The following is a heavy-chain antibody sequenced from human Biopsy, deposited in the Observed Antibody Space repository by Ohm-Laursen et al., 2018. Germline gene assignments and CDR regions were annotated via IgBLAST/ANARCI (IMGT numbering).Heavy chain of an antibody. CDR2: ITWNSGSI. D-gene: IGHD2-21*02. Sequence: SRRLSCAASGFTFDDYAMHWVRQAPGKGLEWVSGITWNSGSIGYADPVKGRFSIFRDNAKHSLYLQMNSLRAEDTALYYCAKDLGQVTAAIGYWGQGTLVTVSS. J-gene: IGHJ4*02. V-gene: IGHV3-9*01. CDR3: AKDLGQVTAAIGY. CDR1: GFTFDDYA.